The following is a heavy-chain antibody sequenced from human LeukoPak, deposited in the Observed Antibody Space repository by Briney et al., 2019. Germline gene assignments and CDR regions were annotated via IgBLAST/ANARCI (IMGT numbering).Heavy chain of an antibody. V-gene: IGHV1-18*01. J-gene: IGHJ5*02. CDR3: ARDVGDIVTIPAAISVP. Sequence: ASVRVSCKASGYTFSSYGISWVRQAPGQGLEWMGWISAYNGNTNYAQMLQGRVTMTTGTSTSTAYMEVRSLRSDDTAMYYCARDVGDIVTIPAAISVPWGQGTLVTVSS. CDR2: ISAYNGNT. CDR1: GYTFSSYG. D-gene: IGHD2-2*01.